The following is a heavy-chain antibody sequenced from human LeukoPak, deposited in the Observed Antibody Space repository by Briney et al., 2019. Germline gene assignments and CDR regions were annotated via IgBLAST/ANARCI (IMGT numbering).Heavy chain of an antibody. CDR2: IYTSGST. J-gene: IGHJ4*02. Sequence: SETLSLTCTVSGGSISSGSYYWSWIRRPAGKGLEWIGRIYTSGSTNYNPSLKSRVTISVDTSKNQFSLKLSSVTAADTAVYYCARDEGSAYPFDYWGQGTLVTVSS. V-gene: IGHV4-61*02. CDR1: GGSISSGSYY. CDR3: ARDEGSAYPFDY. D-gene: IGHD3-22*01.